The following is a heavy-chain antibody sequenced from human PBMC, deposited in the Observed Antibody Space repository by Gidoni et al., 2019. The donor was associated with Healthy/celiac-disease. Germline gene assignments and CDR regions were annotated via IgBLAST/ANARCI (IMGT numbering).Heavy chain of an antibody. CDR3: ARYYYDSSGNWFDP. CDR2: IYYSGST. Sequence: QVQLQASGPGLVKPSETLSLTCTVSGGSNSSYYWSWIRQPPGKGLEWIGYIYYSGSTNYNPSLKSRVTISVDTSKNQFSLKLSSVTAADTAVYYCARYYYDSSGNWFDPWGQGTLVTVSS. V-gene: IGHV4-59*01. CDR1: GGSNSSYY. D-gene: IGHD3-22*01. J-gene: IGHJ5*02.